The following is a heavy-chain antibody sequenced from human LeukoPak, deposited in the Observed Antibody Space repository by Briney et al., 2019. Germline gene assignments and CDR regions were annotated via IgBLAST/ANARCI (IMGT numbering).Heavy chain of an antibody. V-gene: IGHV3-23*01. CDR3: ARVGYSGYDYDY. CDR2: ISGCGDST. CDR1: GFTFSSYA. J-gene: IGHJ4*02. D-gene: IGHD5-12*01. Sequence: PGGSLRLSCEASGFTFSSYAMSWVRQAPGKGLEWVSVISGCGDSTYYADSVEGRCTISRDNSKDALYLQMNSLRAEDTAVYYCARVGYSGYDYDYWGQGTLVTVSS.